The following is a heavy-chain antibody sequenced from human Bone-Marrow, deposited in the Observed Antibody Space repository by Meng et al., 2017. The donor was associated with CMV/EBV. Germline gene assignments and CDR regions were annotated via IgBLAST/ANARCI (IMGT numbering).Heavy chain of an antibody. CDR1: GFTFSSYG. Sequence: GESLKISCAASGFTFSSYGMHWVRQAPGKGLEWVAFIRYDGSNKYYADSVKGRFTISRDNSKNTLYLQMNSLRAEDTAVYYCAKDSHPYQLLFRNYFDYWGPGKLVTVSS. D-gene: IGHD2-2*01. J-gene: IGHJ4*02. CDR2: IRYDGSNK. CDR3: AKDSHPYQLLFRNYFDY. V-gene: IGHV3-30*02.